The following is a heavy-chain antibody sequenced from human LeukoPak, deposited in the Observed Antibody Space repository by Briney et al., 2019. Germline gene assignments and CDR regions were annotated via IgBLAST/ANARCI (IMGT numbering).Heavy chain of an antibody. CDR2: LSGSGITT. D-gene: IGHD6-19*01. V-gene: IGHV3-23*01. CDR3: AKGIYSSGWSYFDY. J-gene: IGHJ4*01. CDR1: GFTFNNFA. Sequence: GALRLSFAASGFTFNNFAMNWGRPAPGKGVGWVPTLSGSGITTYYADSVKGRFTISRDNSKNTLYLQMNSLRAEDTAVYYCAKGIYSSGWSYFDYWGHGTLVTVSS.